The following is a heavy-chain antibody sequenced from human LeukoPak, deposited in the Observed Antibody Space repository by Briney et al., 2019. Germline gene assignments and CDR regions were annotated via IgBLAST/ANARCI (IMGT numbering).Heavy chain of an antibody. Sequence: PGGSLRLSCAASGFTFSSYGMHWVRQAPGKGLEWVAVIWYDGSNKYYADSVKGRFTISRDNSKNTLYLQMNSLRAEDKAVYYCAREFLAGKGYYYYYYMDVWGKGTTVTVSS. J-gene: IGHJ6*03. CDR3: AREFLAGKGYYYYYYMDV. CDR1: GFTFSSYG. V-gene: IGHV3-33*01. D-gene: IGHD6-19*01. CDR2: IWYDGSNK.